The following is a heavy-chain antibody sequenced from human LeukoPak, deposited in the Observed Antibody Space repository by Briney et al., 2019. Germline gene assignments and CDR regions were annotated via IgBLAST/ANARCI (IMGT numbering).Heavy chain of an antibody. V-gene: IGHV4-38-2*02. CDR3: SRGQDYGDPPPLNY. D-gene: IGHD4-17*01. Sequence: SETLSLTCTVSGYSISSGFYWGWIRQPPGKGLECIGSIYHSGSTYYNPSLKSRVTISVDTSKNQFSLNLSSVTAADTAMYYCSRGQDYGDPPPLNYWGQGTLVTVSS. CDR1: GYSISSGFY. J-gene: IGHJ4*02. CDR2: IYHSGST.